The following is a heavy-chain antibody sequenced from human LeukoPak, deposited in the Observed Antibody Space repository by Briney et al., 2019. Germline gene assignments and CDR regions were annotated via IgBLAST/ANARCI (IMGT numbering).Heavy chain of an antibody. Sequence: GGSLRLSCAAAGFTFPRHAMSWVRQAPGKGLEWVASSSGSGGSTHYADSVKGRFTISRDNSQNTVYLHMNNLRGDDTAVYYCAQEHLDTSGYYSRFDNWGQGILVTVSS. CDR1: GFTFPRHA. CDR2: SSGSGGST. J-gene: IGHJ4*02. CDR3: AQEHLDTSGYYSRFDN. V-gene: IGHV3-23*01. D-gene: IGHD3-22*01.